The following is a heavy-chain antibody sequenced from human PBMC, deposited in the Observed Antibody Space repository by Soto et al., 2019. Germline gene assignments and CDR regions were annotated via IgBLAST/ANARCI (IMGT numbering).Heavy chain of an antibody. CDR2: VKQDGSEE. D-gene: IGHD5-18*01. J-gene: IGHJ4*02. Sequence: VQLVESGGGLVQPGGSLRLSCAASGYSIRTYWMSWVRQAPGKGLEWVANVKQDGSEEYYVDSVKGRFTISRDNSKNSLYLQMNSLRAEDTAVYYCAALDTAMVKTAGYWGQGTMVTVSS. CDR3: AALDTAMVKTAGY. CDR1: GYSIRTYW. V-gene: IGHV3-7*01.